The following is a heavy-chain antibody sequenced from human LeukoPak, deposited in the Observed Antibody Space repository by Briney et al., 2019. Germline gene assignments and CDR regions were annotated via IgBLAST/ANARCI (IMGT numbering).Heavy chain of an antibody. V-gene: IGHV5-51*01. CDR2: ISPTDSDT. CDR3: ARTPRYCTGGSCYMPDY. CDR1: GYSFTSYW. Sequence: GESLKISCKDSGYSFTSYWIGWVRQMPGKGLEWMGIISPTDSDTRYSPSFQGQVTISADKSISTAYLQWSSLKASDTAMYYCARTPRYCTGGSCYMPDYWGQGTLVTVSS. D-gene: IGHD2-15*01. J-gene: IGHJ4*02.